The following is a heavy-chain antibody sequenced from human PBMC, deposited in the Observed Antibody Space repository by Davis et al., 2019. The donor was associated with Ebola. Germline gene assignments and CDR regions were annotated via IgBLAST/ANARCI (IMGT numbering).Heavy chain of an antibody. V-gene: IGHV1-18*01. D-gene: IGHD5-18*01. Sequence: ASVKVSCKASGYTFTSYGISWVRQAPGQGLEWMGWISAYNGNTNYAQKLQGRVTMTTDTSTSKAYMELRSLRSDDTAVYYCARSGRGYSYGRIDYWGQGTLVTVSS. CDR1: GYTFTSYG. CDR2: ISAYNGNT. CDR3: ARSGRGYSYGRIDY. J-gene: IGHJ4*02.